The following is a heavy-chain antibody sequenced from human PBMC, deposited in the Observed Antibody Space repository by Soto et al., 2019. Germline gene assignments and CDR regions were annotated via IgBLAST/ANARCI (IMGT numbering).Heavy chain of an antibody. Sequence: QVQLVQSGAEVKKPGASVKVSCKVSGYTLTELSMHWVRQAPGKGLEWMGGFDPEDGETIYAQKFQGGVTTTGNQAKDTANMVLSILRSEDTAVYYCATESGSTIFGVSNYGMDVWGQGTTVTVSS. J-gene: IGHJ6*02. D-gene: IGHD3-3*01. CDR1: GYTLTELS. CDR3: ATESGSTIFGVSNYGMDV. CDR2: FDPEDGET. V-gene: IGHV1-24*01.